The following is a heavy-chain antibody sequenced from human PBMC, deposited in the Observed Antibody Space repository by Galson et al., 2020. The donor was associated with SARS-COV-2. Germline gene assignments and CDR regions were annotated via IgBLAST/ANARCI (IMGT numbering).Heavy chain of an antibody. CDR1: GFTFSDFA. V-gene: IGHV3-30*03. CDR2: ISTDGNNK. J-gene: IGHJ3*01. CDR3: ARAGYSSTWTLGEAFDV. Sequence: SLKISCAASGFTFSDFAMHWVRQSPGKGLEWVAVISTDGNNKYDADSVKGRFTISRDNSKNTLYLQMNSLRPEDTAVYFCARAGYSSTWTLGEAFDVWGEGTLVTVSS. D-gene: IGHD2-2*01.